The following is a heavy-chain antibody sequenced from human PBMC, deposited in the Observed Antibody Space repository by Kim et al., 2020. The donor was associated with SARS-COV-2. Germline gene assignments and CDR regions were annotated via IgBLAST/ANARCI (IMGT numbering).Heavy chain of an antibody. CDR2: ET. V-gene: IGHV1-24*01. CDR3: ATDLLVGATT. D-gene: IGHD1-26*01. Sequence: ETIYAQKFQGRVTMTEDTSTDTAYMELSSLRSEDTAVYYCATDLLVGATTWGQGTLVTVSS. J-gene: IGHJ5*02.